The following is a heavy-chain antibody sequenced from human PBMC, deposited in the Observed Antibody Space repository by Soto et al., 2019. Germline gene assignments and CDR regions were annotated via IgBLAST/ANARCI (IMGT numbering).Heavy chain of an antibody. CDR1: RFSPNHKK. CDR3: ARLRLTGYFGY. J-gene: IGHJ4*02. V-gene: IGHV3-53*01. Sequence: SRFSPNHKKISWVRQAPGKGLEWVSVIYSGGSTYYADSVKGRFTISRDNAMNSLYLQMNSLRAEDTAVYYCARLRLTGYFGYWGQGSLFTVT. CDR2: IYSGGST.